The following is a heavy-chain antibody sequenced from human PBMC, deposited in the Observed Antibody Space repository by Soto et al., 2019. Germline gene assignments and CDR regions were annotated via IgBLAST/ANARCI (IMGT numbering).Heavy chain of an antibody. V-gene: IGHV3-11*01. J-gene: IGHJ6*04. CDR2: ISSSGSTI. Sequence: QVQLVESGGGLVKPGGSLRLSCAASGFTFSDYYMSWIRQAPGKGLEWVSYISSSGSTIYYADSVKGRFTISGDNAKHSLYLQMNSSRAEDTAVYYWARGARDLDSSSFNSPQAVWGRGTTVTVSS. D-gene: IGHD6-6*01. CDR3: ARGARDLDSSSFNSPQAV. CDR1: GFTFSDYY.